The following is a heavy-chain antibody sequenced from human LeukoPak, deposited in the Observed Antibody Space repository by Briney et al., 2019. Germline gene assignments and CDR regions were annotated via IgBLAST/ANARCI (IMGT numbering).Heavy chain of an antibody. J-gene: IGHJ5*02. CDR2: INPNSGGT. V-gene: IGHV1-2*06. CDR3: ARERETGTVPGWFDP. D-gene: IGHD1-1*01. Sequence: VSVKVSCKASGYTFTGYYMHWVRQAPGQGLEWMGRINPNSGGTNYAQKFQGRVTMARDTSISTAYMELSRLRSDDTAVYYCARERETGTVPGWFDPWGQGTLVTVSS. CDR1: GYTFTGYY.